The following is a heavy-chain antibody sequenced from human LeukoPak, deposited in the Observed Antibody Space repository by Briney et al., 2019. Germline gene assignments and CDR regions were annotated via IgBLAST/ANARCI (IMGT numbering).Heavy chain of an antibody. CDR2: IHYSGST. J-gene: IGHJ3*02. Sequence: SETLSLTCTVPGGSISTYYWSWIRQPSGKGLEWIGYIHYSGSTNQNPSLKSRVTISVDTSKNQFSLKLSSVTAADTAVYYCARVGSYAFDIWGQGTMVTVSS. CDR1: GGSISTYY. V-gene: IGHV4-59*01. CDR3: ARVGSYAFDI.